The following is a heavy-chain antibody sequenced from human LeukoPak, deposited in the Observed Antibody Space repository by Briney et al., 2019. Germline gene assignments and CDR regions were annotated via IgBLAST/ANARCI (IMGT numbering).Heavy chain of an antibody. CDR1: GFTFSYCW. CDR3: ARPPPRRDGSGWNYFDY. V-gene: IGHV3-7*04. D-gene: IGHD6-19*01. J-gene: IGHJ4*02. Sequence: GGSLRLSCAASGFTFSYCWMSWVRQAPGKGLEWVANIKQDGSEKNYVDSVKGRFTISRDNAKNSLYLQMNSLRAEDTAVYYCARPPPRRDGSGWNYFDYWGQGTLVTVS. CDR2: IKQDGSEK.